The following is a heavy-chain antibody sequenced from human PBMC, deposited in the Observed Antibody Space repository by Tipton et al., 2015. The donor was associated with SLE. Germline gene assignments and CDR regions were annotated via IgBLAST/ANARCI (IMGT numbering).Heavy chain of an antibody. J-gene: IGHJ6*03. Sequence: TLSLTCPVSGGPISRYNKYWGWIRQPPGKGLEWIGYIFYSGRTNYNPPLKSRVTISVDTSNNHFSLKLTSVTAADTAVYYCARGVMIRGVRSSLDYNYYMDVWGKGTTVTVSS. CDR3: ARGVMIRGVRSSLDYNYYMDV. CDR2: IFYSGRT. V-gene: IGHV4-61*03. D-gene: IGHD3-10*01. CDR1: GGPISRYNKY.